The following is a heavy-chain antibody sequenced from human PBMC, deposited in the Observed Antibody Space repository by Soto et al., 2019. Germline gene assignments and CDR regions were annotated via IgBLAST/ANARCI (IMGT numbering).Heavy chain of an antibody. Sequence: SETLSLTCAVYGGSFRGYYWSWSRQPPGKGLEWIGEINHSGSTNYNPSLKSRVTISVDTSKNQFSLKLSSVTAADTAVYYCASIRPDIVVVPAASTGGMDVWGQGTTVTVSS. CDR3: ASIRPDIVVVPAASTGGMDV. J-gene: IGHJ6*02. CDR1: GGSFRGYY. D-gene: IGHD2-2*01. CDR2: INHSGST. V-gene: IGHV4-34*01.